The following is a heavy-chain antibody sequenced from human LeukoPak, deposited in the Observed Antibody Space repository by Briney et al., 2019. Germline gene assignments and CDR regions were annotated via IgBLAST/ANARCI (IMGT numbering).Heavy chain of an antibody. CDR3: ARDPQWLVPGWFDP. J-gene: IGHJ5*02. CDR1: GFILSDYY. Sequence: PGGSLRLSCAASGFILSDYYMSWIRQAPGKGLEWVAYISTNDRTTYYADSVKGRFTISRDNAKNSLYLQMNSLGAEDTAVYYCARDPQWLVPGWFDPWGQGTLVTVSS. D-gene: IGHD6-19*01. CDR2: ISTNDRTT. V-gene: IGHV3-11*04.